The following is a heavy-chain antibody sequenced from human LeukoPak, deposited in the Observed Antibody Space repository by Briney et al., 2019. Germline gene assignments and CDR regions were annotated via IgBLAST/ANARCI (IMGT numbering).Heavy chain of an antibody. D-gene: IGHD3-16*02. CDR1: EFSVGSNY. J-gene: IGHJ4*02. CDR2: ITSSSSYI. Sequence: GGSLRFSCAASEFSVGSNYMTWVRQAPGKGLEWVSSITSSSSYIYYADSVKGRFTISRDNAKSSLYLQMNSLRAEDTALYYCARHRTASDYWGQGTLVTVSS. CDR3: ARHRTASDY. V-gene: IGHV3-21*01.